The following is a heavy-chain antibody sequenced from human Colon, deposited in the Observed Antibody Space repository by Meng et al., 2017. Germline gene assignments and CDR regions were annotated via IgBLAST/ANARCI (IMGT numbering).Heavy chain of an antibody. CDR3: ARGPTTYFDY. V-gene: IGHV4-30-4*01. D-gene: IGHD4-17*01. CDR1: GGSISSGDYY. CDR2: IYYSGST. Sequence: QGQLRESCPVLVQPSQTLSLTCTVSGGSISSGDYYWSWIRQPPGKGLEWIGYIYYSGSTYYNPSLKSRVTISVDTSKNQFSLKLSSVTAADTAVYYCARGPTTYFDYWGQGTLVTVSS. J-gene: IGHJ4*02.